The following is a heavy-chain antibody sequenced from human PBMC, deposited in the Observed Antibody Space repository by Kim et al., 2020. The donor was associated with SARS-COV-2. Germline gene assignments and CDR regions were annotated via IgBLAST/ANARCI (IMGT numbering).Heavy chain of an antibody. CDR3: AKDQSDSRGSRYAY. D-gene: IGHD3-22*01. V-gene: IGHV3-23*01. J-gene: IGHJ4*02. CDR1: GFAFSSYA. Sequence: GGSLRLSCAASGFAFSSYAMSWVRQAPGKGLEWVSAISGSGGTTYYPDSVKGRFSIYRDNSKNTLYMQMNSLRAEDTAVYYCAKDQSDSRGSRYAYLGQG. CDR2: ISGSGGTT.